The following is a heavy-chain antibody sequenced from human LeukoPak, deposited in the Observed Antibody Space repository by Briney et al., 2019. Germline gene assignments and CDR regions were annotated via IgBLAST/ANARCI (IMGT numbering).Heavy chain of an antibody. J-gene: IGHJ4*02. Sequence: ASVKVSCKVSGYTPPELSMHWVRQAPGKGVGWMGGFDPEDGETIYAQKFQGRVTMTEDTSTDTAYMELSSLRSEDTAVYYCATGITGTTLDYWGQGTLVTVSS. D-gene: IGHD1-7*01. V-gene: IGHV1-24*01. CDR1: GYTPPELS. CDR3: ATGITGTTLDY. CDR2: FDPEDGET.